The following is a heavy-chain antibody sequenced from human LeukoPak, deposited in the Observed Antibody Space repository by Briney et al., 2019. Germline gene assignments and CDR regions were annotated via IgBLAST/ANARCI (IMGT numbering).Heavy chain of an antibody. D-gene: IGHD1-1*01. V-gene: IGHV3-21*01. Sequence: PGGSLRLSCAASGFTFSSYSMNWVRQAPGKGLEWVSSISTSSIYIYYADSVKGRFTISRDNARKSLYLQMNSLRAEDTAVYYCARDSDWNDGLDYWGQGTLVTVSS. CDR2: ISTSSIYI. CDR1: GFTFSSYS. CDR3: ARDSDWNDGLDY. J-gene: IGHJ4*02.